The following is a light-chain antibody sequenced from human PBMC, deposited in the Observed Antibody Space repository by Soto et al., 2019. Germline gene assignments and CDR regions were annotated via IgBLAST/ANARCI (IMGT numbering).Light chain of an antibody. CDR2: DVS. CDR1: SSDVGAYNS. CDR3: SSYTSSSSYV. Sequence: QSAVTQPASVSGSPGQSITISCTGTSSDVGAYNSVSWYQQYPGKAPKLVIHDVSNRPSGVSNRFSGSKSGNTASLTISGLQAEDEADYYCSSYTSSSSYVFGSATKLTVL. J-gene: IGLJ1*01. V-gene: IGLV2-14*01.